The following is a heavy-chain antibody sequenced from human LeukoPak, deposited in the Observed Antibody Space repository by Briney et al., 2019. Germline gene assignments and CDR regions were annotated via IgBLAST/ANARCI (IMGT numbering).Heavy chain of an antibody. V-gene: IGHV4-59*01. Sequence: SETLSLTCTVSGGSISSYYWSWIRQPPGKGLEWIGYIYYSGSTNYNPSLKSRVTISVDTSKNQFSLKLSSVTAADTAVYYCARVGPPGSHTFDIWGQGTMVTVSS. CDR1: GGSISSYY. CDR3: ARVGPPGSHTFDI. CDR2: IYYSGST. J-gene: IGHJ3*02.